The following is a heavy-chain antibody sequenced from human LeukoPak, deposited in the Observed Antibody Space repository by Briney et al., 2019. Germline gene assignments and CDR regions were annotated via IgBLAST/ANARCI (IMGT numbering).Heavy chain of an antibody. CDR2: INPDGSST. J-gene: IGHJ4*02. CDR1: GFTFSTYW. Sequence: PGGSLRLSCAASGFTFSTYWMHWVRQAPGKGLAWVSRINPDGSSTSYADYVKGRFTISRDNAKNTLYLQMNSLRAEDTAVYYCTSDTFGEHDYWGQGTLVTVSS. D-gene: IGHD3-10*01. CDR3: TSDTFGEHDY. V-gene: IGHV3-74*01.